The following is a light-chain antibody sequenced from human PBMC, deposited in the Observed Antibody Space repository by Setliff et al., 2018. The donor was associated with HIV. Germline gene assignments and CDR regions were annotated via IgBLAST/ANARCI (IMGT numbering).Light chain of an antibody. J-gene: IGLJ1*01. V-gene: IGLV2-14*03. Sequence: QSALTQPASVSGSPGQSITISCSGTSNDIGSSDYVSWYQQHPGKSPKLILYHVSNRPSGVSHRFSGSKSGHTASLTISGLQADDEADYYCSSSTSDTSDVFGTGTKVTVL. CDR2: HVS. CDR1: SNDIGSSDY. CDR3: SSSTSDTSDV.